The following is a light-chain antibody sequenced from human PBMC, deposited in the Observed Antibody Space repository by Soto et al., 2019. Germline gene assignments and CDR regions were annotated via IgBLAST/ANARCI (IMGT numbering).Light chain of an antibody. V-gene: IGLV1-47*01. J-gene: IGLJ1*01. Sequence: SGLTQPPSASGTPGQRVTISCSGGSYNIGTNYVYWYQHLAGAAPKLLIYRNNQRPSGVPERFSGSRSGTSASLAISGLRSEDESDYYCASLNDSLSSYVFGTRTKVTLL. CDR1: SYNIGTNY. CDR3: ASLNDSLSSYV. CDR2: RNN.